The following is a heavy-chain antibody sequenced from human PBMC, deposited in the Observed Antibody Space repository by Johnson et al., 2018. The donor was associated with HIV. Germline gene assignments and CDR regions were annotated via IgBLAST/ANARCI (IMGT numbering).Heavy chain of an antibody. CDR1: GFTFSNYG. D-gene: IGHD2-15*01. Sequence: QVLLVESGGGVVQSGGSLRLSCTASGFTFSNYGIHWVRQTPGKGLEWVSVIYSGGSTYYADSVKGRFTISRDNSKNMLYLQMNSLRADDTAIYYCARDRRVAREGYFSGGSCYPYIAYIDAFDIWGQGTMVTVSS. V-gene: IGHV3-NL1*01. J-gene: IGHJ3*02. CDR3: ARDRRVAREGYFSGGSCYPYIAYIDAFDI. CDR2: IYSGGST.